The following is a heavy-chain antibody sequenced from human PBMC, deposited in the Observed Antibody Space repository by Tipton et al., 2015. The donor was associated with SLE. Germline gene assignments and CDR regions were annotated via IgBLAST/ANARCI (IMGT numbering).Heavy chain of an antibody. V-gene: IGHV4-59*12. CDR3: ARGTHFYGFFDS. D-gene: IGHD3-3*02. Sequence: TLSLTCSVSGGSMTNYYWSWVRQPPGKGLEWIGYIYYSGSTNYNPSFESRVTISLDMSRNQFSLRLNSMTAADTAAYFCARGTHFYGFFDSWGQGTRVTVSS. J-gene: IGHJ4*02. CDR1: GGSMTNYY. CDR2: IYYSGST.